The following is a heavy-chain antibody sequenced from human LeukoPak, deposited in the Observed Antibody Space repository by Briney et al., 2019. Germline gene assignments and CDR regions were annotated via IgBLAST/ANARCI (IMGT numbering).Heavy chain of an antibody. CDR1: GGTFRSYA. CDR3: ARSTVDTAMVSPRSFDY. J-gene: IGHJ4*02. Sequence: SVKVSCKASGGTFRSYAISWVRQAPGQGLEWMGGIIPIFGTANYAQKFQGRVTITADESTSTAYMELSSLRSEDTAVYYCARSTVDTAMVSPRSFDYWGQGTLVTVSS. D-gene: IGHD5-18*01. CDR2: IIPIFGTA. V-gene: IGHV1-69*13.